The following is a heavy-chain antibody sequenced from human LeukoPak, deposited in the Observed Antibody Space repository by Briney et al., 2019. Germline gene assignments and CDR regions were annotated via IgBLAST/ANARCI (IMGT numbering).Heavy chain of an antibody. CDR1: GFTFSSYW. Sequence: PGGSLRLSCAASGFTFSSYWMSWVRQAPGKGLEWVANIKQDGSEKYYVDSVKGRFTISRDNAKNSLYLQMNSLRAEDTAIYYCAKSGSNYYYHYMDVWGKGTTVTVSS. J-gene: IGHJ6*03. V-gene: IGHV3-7*03. CDR2: IKQDGSEK. CDR3: AKSGSNYYYHYMDV. D-gene: IGHD4-11*01.